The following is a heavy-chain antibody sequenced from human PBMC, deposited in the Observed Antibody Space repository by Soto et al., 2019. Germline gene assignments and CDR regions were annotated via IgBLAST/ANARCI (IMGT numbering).Heavy chain of an antibody. V-gene: IGHV1-69*12. D-gene: IGHD6-13*01. Sequence: QVQLVQSGAEVKKPGSSVKVACKVSGDTFSNYVINWVRQAPGHGLEWIGAIVPIFRTANYAQKFQGIVTITADEFTSTAYMELSGLRSDDTATYYCARDTSAPGTFREYASDIWGQGTLVTVSS. CDR1: GDTFSNYV. CDR2: IVPIFRTA. CDR3: ARDTSAPGTFREYASDI. J-gene: IGHJ3*02.